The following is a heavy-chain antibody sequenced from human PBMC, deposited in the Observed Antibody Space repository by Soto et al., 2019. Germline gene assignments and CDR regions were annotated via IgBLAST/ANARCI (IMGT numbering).Heavy chain of an antibody. V-gene: IGHV1-58*01. CDR2: IVVGSGNT. Sequence: GASVKVSCKASGFTFTSCAVQCVRQARGQRLEWIGWIVVGSGNTNYAQKFQERVTITRDMSTSTAYMELSSLRSEDTAVYYCAADSRTGDAFDIWGQGTMVTVSS. D-gene: IGHD6-13*01. J-gene: IGHJ3*02. CDR1: GFTFTSCA. CDR3: AADSRTGDAFDI.